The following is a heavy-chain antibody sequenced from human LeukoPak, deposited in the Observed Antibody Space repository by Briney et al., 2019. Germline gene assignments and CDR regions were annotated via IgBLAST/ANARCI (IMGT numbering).Heavy chain of an antibody. V-gene: IGHV3-23*01. Sequence: GGSLRLSWAASGFTFSSYAMSWVRQAPGKGLEWVSAISGSGGSTYYADSVKGRFTISRDNSKNTLYLQMNSLRAEDTAVYYCAREYSRADAFDIWGQGTLVTVSS. CDR1: GFTFSSYA. D-gene: IGHD2-15*01. CDR2: ISGSGGST. J-gene: IGHJ3*02. CDR3: AREYSRADAFDI.